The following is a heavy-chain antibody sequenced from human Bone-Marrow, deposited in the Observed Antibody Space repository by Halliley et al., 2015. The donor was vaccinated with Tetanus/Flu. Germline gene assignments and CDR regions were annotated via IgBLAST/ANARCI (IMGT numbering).Heavy chain of an antibody. CDR2: IHSDGSYI. CDR3: ARALYYDCWSGSEGGLDV. V-gene: IGHV3-74*01. J-gene: IGHJ6*02. D-gene: IGHD3-3*01. Sequence: RIHSDGSYIDYSDSVKGRFTISRDNAKNTLYLQMNSRGAEDTAVYYCARALYYDCWSGSEGGLDVWGQGTTVTVSS.